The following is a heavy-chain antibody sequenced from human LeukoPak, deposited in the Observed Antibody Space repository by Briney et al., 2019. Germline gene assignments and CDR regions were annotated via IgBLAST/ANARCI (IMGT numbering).Heavy chain of an antibody. J-gene: IGHJ4*02. D-gene: IGHD3-10*02. CDR2: ISWNSGST. V-gene: IGHV3-9*01. CDR1: VCTFDDYA. CDR3: AKDIWVAMIGPGFDY. Sequence: PGRSLTLSYAASVCTFDDYAMHWVRQAPGKGLEGVAGISWNSGSTGYADSVKGRLTVSRDNAKNSLYLQMTSLRAEDTALYYCAKDIWVAMIGPGFDYWGQGTLVTVSS.